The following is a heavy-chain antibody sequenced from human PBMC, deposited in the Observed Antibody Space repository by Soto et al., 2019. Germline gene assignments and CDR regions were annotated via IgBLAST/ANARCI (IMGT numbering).Heavy chain of an antibody. CDR3: ARDRLRYFDWLPPDYYYYGMDV. CDR2: IYHSGST. Sequence: LSLTCAVSGGSISSSNWWSWVRQPPGKGLEWIGEIYHSGSTNYNPSLKSRVTISVDKSKNQFSLKLSSVTAADTAVYYCARDRLRYFDWLPPDYYYYGMDVWGQGTTVTVSS. D-gene: IGHD3-9*01. CDR1: GGSISSSNW. V-gene: IGHV4-4*02. J-gene: IGHJ6*02.